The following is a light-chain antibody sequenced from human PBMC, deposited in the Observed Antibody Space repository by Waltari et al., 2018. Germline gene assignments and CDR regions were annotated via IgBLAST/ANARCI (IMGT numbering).Light chain of an antibody. CDR1: QDISGA. Sequence: EIQMTQSPSSVSASVGDRVTLTCRAGQDISGALAWYQQKPGQAPNLLIYAVSSLHSGGPSRFSGSGSGTDFALTISSLQPEYLATYYCQQGSSFPPTFGQGTKVEIE. V-gene: IGKV1-12*01. J-gene: IGKJ1*01. CDR2: AVS. CDR3: QQGSSFPPT.